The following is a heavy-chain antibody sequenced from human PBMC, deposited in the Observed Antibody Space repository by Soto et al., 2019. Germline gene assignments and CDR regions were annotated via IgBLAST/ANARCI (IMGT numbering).Heavy chain of an antibody. Sequence: GGSLRLSCAASGFTFSSYSMNWVRQAPGKGLEWVSSISTSSSYIYYADSVKGRFTISRDNAKNSLYLQMNSLRAEDTAVYYCARKLVYCFGSLCYPTSSHYRGQAPLVPVSS. CDR1: GFTFSSYS. CDR3: ARKLVYCFGSLCYPTSSHY. CDR2: ISTSSSYI. V-gene: IGHV3-21*01. D-gene: IGHD2-15*01. J-gene: IGHJ4*02.